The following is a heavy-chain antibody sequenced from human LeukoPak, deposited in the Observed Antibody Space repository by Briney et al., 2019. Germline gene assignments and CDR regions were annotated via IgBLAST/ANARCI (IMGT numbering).Heavy chain of an antibody. Sequence: GGSLRLSCAASGFTFSSYSIHWVRQAPGKGLEWVSVISYVGSNKYYADSVKGRFTISRDNSKNTLYLQMNSLRAEDTALYYCVRGETYCSGGTCFLSYYYGMDVWGQGTTVTVSS. J-gene: IGHJ6*02. V-gene: IGHV3-30-3*01. CDR1: GFTFSSYS. CDR2: ISYVGSNK. D-gene: IGHD2-15*01. CDR3: VRGETYCSGGTCFLSYYYGMDV.